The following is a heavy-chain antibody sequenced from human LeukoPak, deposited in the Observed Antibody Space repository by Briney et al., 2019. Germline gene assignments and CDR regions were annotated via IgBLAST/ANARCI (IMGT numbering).Heavy chain of an antibody. CDR1: GGSFSGYY. Sequence: SETLSLTCAVYGGSFSGYYWSWIRQPPGKGLEWIGEINHSGSTNYNPSLKSRVTISVDTSKNQFSLKLSSVTAADTAVYYCARFQFDPWAREPWSPSPQ. V-gene: IGHV4-34*01. CDR3: ARFQFDP. J-gene: IGHJ5*02. CDR2: INHSGST.